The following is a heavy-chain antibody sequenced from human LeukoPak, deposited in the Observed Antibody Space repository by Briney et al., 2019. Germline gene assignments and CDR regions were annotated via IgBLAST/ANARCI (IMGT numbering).Heavy chain of an antibody. J-gene: IGHJ6*02. V-gene: IGHV3-23*01. CDR3: ARAPTVTTRNHYYYYYGMDV. Sequence: GGSLRLSCAASGFTFSTYAMSWVRQAPGKGLEWVSAISGSGGTTYYADSVKGRFTISRDNSKNTLFLQMNSLRAEDTAVYYCARAPTVTTRNHYYYYYGMDVWGQGTTVTVSS. CDR1: GFTFSTYA. CDR2: ISGSGGTT. D-gene: IGHD4-17*01.